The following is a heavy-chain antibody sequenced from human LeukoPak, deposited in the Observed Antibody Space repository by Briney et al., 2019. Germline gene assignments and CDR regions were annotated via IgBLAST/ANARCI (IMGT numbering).Heavy chain of an antibody. V-gene: IGHV1-18*01. CDR1: GYMFTSYG. Sequence: ASVKVSCKASGYMFTSYGISWVRQAPGQGLEWMGWISTNKGSTNYAQRLQGRVTMTTDTSTSTAYMELRSLRSDDTAIYYCVRDIQWRFDPWGQGTLVTVSS. J-gene: IGHJ5*02. CDR3: VRDIQWRFDP. CDR2: ISTNKGST. D-gene: IGHD2-8*01.